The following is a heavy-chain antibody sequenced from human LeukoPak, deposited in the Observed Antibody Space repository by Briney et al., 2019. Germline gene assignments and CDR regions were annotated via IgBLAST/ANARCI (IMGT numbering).Heavy chain of an antibody. J-gene: IGHJ4*02. CDR1: GFIFTTYW. Sequence: HGESLKISCKGSGFIFTTYWIGWVRQMPEKGLEWMGIIYPGDTDTIYSPSFQGQVTISADKSIRTAYLQWSSLKASDTAMYYCARHGTHGCGWNIDYWGQGTLVTVSS. V-gene: IGHV5-51*01. CDR2: IYPGDTDT. CDR3: ARHGTHGCGWNIDY. D-gene: IGHD1/OR15-1a*01.